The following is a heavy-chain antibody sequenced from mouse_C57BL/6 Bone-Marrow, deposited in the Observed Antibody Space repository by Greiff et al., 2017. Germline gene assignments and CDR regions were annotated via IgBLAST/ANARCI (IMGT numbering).Heavy chain of an antibody. CDR3: ACPYWWFSY. V-gene: IGHV1-81*01. Sequence: VQLQQSGAELARPGASVKLSCKASGYTFTSSGISWVKQRTGQGLEWIGEIYPRSGNTYYNEKFKGKATLTADKSSITAYMELRSLTSEDSAVYFCACPYWWFSYWGQGTLVTVSA. CDR2: IYPRSGNT. D-gene: IGHD2-10*01. J-gene: IGHJ3*01. CDR1: GYTFTSSG.